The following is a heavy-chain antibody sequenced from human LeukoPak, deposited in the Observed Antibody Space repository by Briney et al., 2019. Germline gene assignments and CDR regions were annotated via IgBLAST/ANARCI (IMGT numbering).Heavy chain of an antibody. D-gene: IGHD3-16*01. Sequence: GGALRLSCAASGFTFSSYAMTWVRQAPGKGLEWVSAISGSGSSTYYADSVKGRFTISRDNSKNTLYLQMNSLRAEDTALYYCATGEFYFDFWGQGTLVTVSS. CDR1: GFTFSSYA. CDR2: ISGSGSST. V-gene: IGHV3-23*01. J-gene: IGHJ4*02. CDR3: ATGEFYFDF.